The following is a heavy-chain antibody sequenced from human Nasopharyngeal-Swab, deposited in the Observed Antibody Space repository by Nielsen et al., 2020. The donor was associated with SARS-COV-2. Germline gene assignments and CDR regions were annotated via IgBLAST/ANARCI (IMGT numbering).Heavy chain of an antibody. CDR3: ARPMRPMGHYYFGMDV. Sequence: GESLNISCKGSGYSFTTYCIGWVRQMPGQVLEWMGIIYPGDSNTRYSPSFQGQVTISVDKYSSTAYLQWSSLKASDTAIYYCARPMRPMGHYYFGMDVWGQGTTVTVSS. D-gene: IGHD1-26*01. J-gene: IGHJ6*02. CDR1: GYSFTTYC. V-gene: IGHV5-51*01. CDR2: IYPGDSNT.